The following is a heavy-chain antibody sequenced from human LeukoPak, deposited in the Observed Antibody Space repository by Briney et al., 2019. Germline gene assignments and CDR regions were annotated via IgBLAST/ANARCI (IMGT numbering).Heavy chain of an antibody. V-gene: IGHV3-23*01. D-gene: IGHD3-22*01. CDR3: AKDETDSSGYYWIS. CDR1: GFTFSSYA. CDR2: ISGSGGST. J-gene: IGHJ4*02. Sequence: GGSLRLSCAASGFTFSSYAMSWVRQAPGKGLEWVSAISGSGGSTYYADSVKGRFTISRDNSKNTLYPQMNSLRAEDTAVYYCAKDETDSSGYYWISWGQGTLVTVSS.